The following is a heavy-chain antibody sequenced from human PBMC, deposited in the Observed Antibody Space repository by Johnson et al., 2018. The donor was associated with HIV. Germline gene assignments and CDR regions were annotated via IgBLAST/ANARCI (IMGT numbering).Heavy chain of an antibody. V-gene: IGHV3-15*01. D-gene: IGHD3-3*01. CDR3: TTLYYNFWSGYYGESFDI. Sequence: VQLVESGGGVVQPGRSLRLSCVASGFTFSNAWMSWVRQAPGKGLEWVGRIKSKTDGGTTDYAAPVKGRFTILRDDSKNTLYLQMNSLKIEDTAVYYCTTLYYNFWSGYYGESFDIWGQGTMVTVSS. CDR1: GFTFSNAW. CDR2: IKSKTDGGTT. J-gene: IGHJ3*02.